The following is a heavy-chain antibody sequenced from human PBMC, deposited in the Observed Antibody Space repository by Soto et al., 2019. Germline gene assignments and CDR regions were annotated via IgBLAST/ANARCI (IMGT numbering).Heavy chain of an antibody. J-gene: IGHJ5*02. V-gene: IGHV3-23*01. Sequence: LSLTCAASGFTFSSYAMSWVRQAPGKGLEWVSAISGSGGSTYYADSVKGRFTISRDNSKNTLYLQMNSLRAEDTAVYYCAKVPLYCSSTSCYNWFDPWGQGTLVTVSS. D-gene: IGHD2-2*01. CDR1: GFTFSSYA. CDR2: ISGSGGST. CDR3: AKVPLYCSSTSCYNWFDP.